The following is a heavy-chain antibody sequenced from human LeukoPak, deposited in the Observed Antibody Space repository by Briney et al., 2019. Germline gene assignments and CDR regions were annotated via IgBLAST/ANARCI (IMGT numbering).Heavy chain of an antibody. Sequence: PGRSLRLSCAASGFTFSSYAMHWVRQAPGKGLEGVAVISYDGSNKYYADSVKGRFTISRDNSKNTLYLQMNSLRAEDTAVYYCARDREAALDYWGQGTLVTVSS. CDR2: ISYDGSNK. V-gene: IGHV3-30-3*01. CDR3: ARDREAALDY. J-gene: IGHJ4*02. D-gene: IGHD6-13*01. CDR1: GFTFSSYA.